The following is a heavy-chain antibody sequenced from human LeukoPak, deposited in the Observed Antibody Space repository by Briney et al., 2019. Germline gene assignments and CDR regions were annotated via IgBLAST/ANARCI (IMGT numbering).Heavy chain of an antibody. CDR3: ARGGPRTDDYNFDY. J-gene: IGHJ4*02. Sequence: PPETLSLTCSVSGASIGSFYWSWIRQTPGKGLEWIGYVYDGGKTYYNPSLKGRVTISVDTSNNQFSLKLRSVTAADTAVYYCARGGPRTDDYNFDYWGQGTLVSVSS. CDR1: GASIGSFY. D-gene: IGHD5-24*01. V-gene: IGHV4-59*01. CDR2: VYDGGKT.